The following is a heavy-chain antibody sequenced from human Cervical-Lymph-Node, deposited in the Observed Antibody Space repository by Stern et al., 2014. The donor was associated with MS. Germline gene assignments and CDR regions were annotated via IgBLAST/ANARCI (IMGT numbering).Heavy chain of an antibody. CDR3: AREEQQLVHGNWFDP. J-gene: IGHJ5*02. CDR1: GYSISSGYY. CDR2: IYHSGST. D-gene: IGHD6-13*01. V-gene: IGHV4-38-2*02. Sequence: QVQLQESGPGLVKPSETLSLTCTVSGYSISSGYYWGWIRQPPGKGLEWIGTIYHSGSTSYNPSLKSRVTISPATAKNQLYLKLSSVTAADTAVYYCAREEQQLVHGNWFDPWGQGTLVTVSS.